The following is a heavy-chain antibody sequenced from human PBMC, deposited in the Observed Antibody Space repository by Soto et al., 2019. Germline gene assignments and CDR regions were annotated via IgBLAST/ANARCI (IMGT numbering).Heavy chain of an antibody. D-gene: IGHD2-2*01. CDR3: AKDLKRVAVPAATDY. V-gene: IGHV3-30*18. J-gene: IGHJ4*02. Sequence: GGSLRLSCAASGFTFSSYGMHWVRQAPGKGLEWVAVISYDGSNKYYADSVKGRFTISRDNSKNTLYLQMNSLRAEDTAVYYCAKDLKRVAVPAATDYWGQGTLVTVSS. CDR2: ISYDGSNK. CDR1: GFTFSSYG.